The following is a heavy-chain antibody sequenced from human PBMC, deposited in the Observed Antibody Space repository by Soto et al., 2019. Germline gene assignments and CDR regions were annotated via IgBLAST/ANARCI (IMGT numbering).Heavy chain of an antibody. CDR2: INPNSGGT. CDR3: ARGRPVLPWGMDV. J-gene: IGHJ6*02. D-gene: IGHD6-19*01. Sequence: ASVKVSCKASGYTFTGSYMHWVRQAPGQGLEWMGWINPNSGGTNYAQKFQGWVTMTRDTSISTAYMELSRLRSDDTAVYYCARGRPVLPWGMDVWGQGTTVTVSS. V-gene: IGHV1-2*04. CDR1: GYTFTGSY.